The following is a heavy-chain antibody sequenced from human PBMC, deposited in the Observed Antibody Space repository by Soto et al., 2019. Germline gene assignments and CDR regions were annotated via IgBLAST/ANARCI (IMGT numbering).Heavy chain of an antibody. J-gene: IGHJ6*02. CDR1: GFTLSSYA. CDR3: AKANCRSSTCEKLNPFRVKYYYNGMDV. V-gene: IGHV3-23*01. D-gene: IGHD2-2*01. Sequence: GGSLRLSCAASGFTLSSYAMSWVRQAPGKGLEWVSGMSSSGGSTYYADSVKGRFTISRDSSKNTLYLQMISLRAEDPAVYHCAKANCRSSTCEKLNPFRVKYYYNGMDVWGQGTTVTVSS. CDR2: MSSSGGST.